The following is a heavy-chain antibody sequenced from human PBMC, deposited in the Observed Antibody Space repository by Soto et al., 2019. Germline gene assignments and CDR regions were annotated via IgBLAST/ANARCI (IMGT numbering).Heavy chain of an antibody. V-gene: IGHV4-34*01. D-gene: IGHD7-27*01. CDR1: GGSFSGYY. Sequence: PSETLSLTCAVYGGSFSGYYWSWIRQPPGKGLEWIGEINHSGSTNYNPSLKSRVTTSVDTSKNQFSLKLSSVTAADTAVYYCARGHNWGLNYYYYGMDVWGQGTTVTVSS. CDR3: ARGHNWGLNYYYYGMDV. J-gene: IGHJ6*02. CDR2: INHSGST.